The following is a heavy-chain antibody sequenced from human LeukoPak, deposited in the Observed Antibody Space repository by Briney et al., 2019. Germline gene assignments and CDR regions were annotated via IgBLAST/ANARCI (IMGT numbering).Heavy chain of an antibody. J-gene: IGHJ5*02. V-gene: IGHV3-7*01. CDR2: IKQDGSEK. Sequence: GGSLRLSCAASGFTFSSYWMSWVRQAPGKGLEWVANIKQDGSEKYYVGSVKGRFTISRDNAKNSLYLQMNSLRAEDTAVYYCARDQEGIRYWFDPWGQGTLVTVSS. CDR1: GFTFSSYW. CDR3: ARDQEGIRYWFDP.